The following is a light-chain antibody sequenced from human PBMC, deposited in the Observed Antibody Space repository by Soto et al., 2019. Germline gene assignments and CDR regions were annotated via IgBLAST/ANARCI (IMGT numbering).Light chain of an antibody. V-gene: IGKV3-15*01. Sequence: EIVMTQSPATLSVSPGERATLSCRASQTIGRNLAWYQQKPGQSPRLLVYGASTRATGITARCSGSGSGTDFTLSISSLQSQDFAIYYCQHYYNWPRTFGQGTRVEIK. CDR2: GAS. J-gene: IGKJ1*01. CDR1: QTIGRN. CDR3: QHYYNWPRT.